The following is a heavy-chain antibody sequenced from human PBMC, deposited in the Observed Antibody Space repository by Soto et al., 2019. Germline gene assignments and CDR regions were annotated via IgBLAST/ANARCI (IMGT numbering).Heavy chain of an antibody. CDR3: GKVVLWFGELSS. CDR1: GFTFSSYA. V-gene: IGHV3-23*01. Sequence: EVQLLESGGGLAQPGGSLRLSCAASGFTFSSYAMSWVRQAPGKGLEWVSAISGSGGSTYSADSVKGRFTISRDNSKNQLYLQMNSLRAEDAAVYYCGKVVLWFGELSSWGKGTLVTVSS. J-gene: IGHJ4*02. CDR2: ISGSGGST. D-gene: IGHD3-10*01.